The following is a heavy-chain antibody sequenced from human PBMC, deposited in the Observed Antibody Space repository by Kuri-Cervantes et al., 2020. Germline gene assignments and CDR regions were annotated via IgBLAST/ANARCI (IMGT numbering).Heavy chain of an antibody. Sequence: SETLSLTCAVSGDSISSNNWWNWVRQSPGKGLECIGEIFHSGSTKYNSSLKSRVTISVDTSRRQFSLKLRSLTAADTAVYYCARGRGWGFDPWGQGTLVTVSS. CDR3: ARGRGWGFDP. CDR2: IFHSGST. CDR1: GDSISSNNW. J-gene: IGHJ5*02. V-gene: IGHV4-4*02. D-gene: IGHD6-19*01.